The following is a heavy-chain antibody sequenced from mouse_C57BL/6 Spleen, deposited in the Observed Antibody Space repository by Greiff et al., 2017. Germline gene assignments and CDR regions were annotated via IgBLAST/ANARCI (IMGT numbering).Heavy chain of an antibody. Sequence: QVQLQQSGAELVRPGASVTLSCKASGYTFTGYEMYWVKQTPVHGLEWIGAIDPETGGTAYNQKFKGKAILTADKSSSTAYLELRSLTSEDSAVYYCAGYSSYAWVGYWGQGTLVTVSA. CDR1: GYTFTGYE. D-gene: IGHD1-1*01. J-gene: IGHJ3*01. CDR2: IDPETGGT. CDR3: AGYSSYAWVGY. V-gene: IGHV1-15*01.